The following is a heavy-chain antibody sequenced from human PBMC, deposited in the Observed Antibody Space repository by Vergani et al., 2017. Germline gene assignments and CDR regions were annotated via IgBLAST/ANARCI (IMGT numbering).Heavy chain of an antibody. V-gene: IGHV5-51*01. J-gene: IGHJ4*02. D-gene: IGHD5-12*01. CDR1: GYSFTNYW. CDR3: ARLCGRDSGGRKYFDY. Sequence: VHLVQSGAEVKKPGESLKISCQISGYSFTNYWIGWARQMRGKGLEWMGIIHPADSDTRYSPSFQGQVTISVDKSISTAYLQRSSLRASGSAMYYCARLCGRDSGGRKYFDYWGRGTLVTVSS. CDR2: IHPADSDT.